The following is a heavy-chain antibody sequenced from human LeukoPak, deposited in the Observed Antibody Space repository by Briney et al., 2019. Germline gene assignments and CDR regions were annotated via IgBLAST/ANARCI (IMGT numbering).Heavy chain of an antibody. D-gene: IGHD4-11*01. CDR3: AKIPNNYPFFHYGFDV. CDR1: GFTFSTYS. V-gene: IGHV3-48*02. CDR2: ITSSSSTI. J-gene: IGHJ6*02. Sequence: QAGGSLRLSCAASGFTFSTYSMNWVRQAPGKGLEWVSYITSSSSTIYYADSVKGRFTVSRDNAKNSLYLQMNSLRDDDTAVYYCAKIPNNYPFFHYGFDVWGQGTTVTVSS.